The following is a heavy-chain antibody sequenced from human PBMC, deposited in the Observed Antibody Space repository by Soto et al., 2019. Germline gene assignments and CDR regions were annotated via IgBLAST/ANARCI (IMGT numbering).Heavy chain of an antibody. CDR1: GFTFSTYT. Sequence: PGVSLRLSCAASGFTFSTYTMTWVRQAPGKRLEWVSSVGGSADAPCYADPVKGRCTISRDNSKNTLYLQMNSLRAEDTAIYYCAKAREVTLVRISLAQWGKGTLVTASS. V-gene: IGHV3-23*01. D-gene: IGHD3-10*01. CDR3: AKAREVTLVRISLAQ. J-gene: IGHJ4*02. CDR2: VGGSADAP.